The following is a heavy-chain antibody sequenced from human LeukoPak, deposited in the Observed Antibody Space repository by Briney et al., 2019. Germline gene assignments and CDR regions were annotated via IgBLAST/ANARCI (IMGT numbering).Heavy chain of an antibody. D-gene: IGHD3/OR15-3a*01. CDR3: ARNSFGLGDY. J-gene: IGHJ4*02. CDR2: IRNKLNSDTT. Sequence: GGSLRLSCAASGFTLSDFYMDWVRQAPGKGLEWVGRIRNKLNSDTTEYAASVKDRFTISRDDSKKSLPLQMNSLKTEDTAVYYCARNSFGLGDYWGQGTLVTVSA. CDR1: GFTLSDFY. V-gene: IGHV3-72*01.